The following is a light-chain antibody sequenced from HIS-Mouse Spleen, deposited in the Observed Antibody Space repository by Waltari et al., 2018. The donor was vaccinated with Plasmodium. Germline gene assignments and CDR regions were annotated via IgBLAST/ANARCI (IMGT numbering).Light chain of an antibody. CDR2: DAS. CDR1: QSFSSY. V-gene: IGKV3-11*01. Sequence: EIVLTQSPATLSLSPGERAPLPCRASQSFSSYLAWYQQKPGQSPRLLIYDASNRATGIPARFSGSGSATDFTLTISSLEPEDFAVYYCQQRSNWPLTFGGGTKVEIK. CDR3: QQRSNWPLT. J-gene: IGKJ4*01.